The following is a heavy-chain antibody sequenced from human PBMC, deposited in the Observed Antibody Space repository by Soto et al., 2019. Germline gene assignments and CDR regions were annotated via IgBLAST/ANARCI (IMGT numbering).Heavy chain of an antibody. V-gene: IGHV4-30-4*01. CDR1: GGSVSSGDYY. D-gene: IGHD3-10*01. CDR3: ATEKWGMVRGASAFDI. CDR2: IYYSGST. Sequence: SETLSLTCTVSGGSVSSGDYYWSWIRQPPGKGPEWIGYIYYSGSTYYNPSLKSRVTISVDTSKNQFSLKLSSVTAADTAVYYCATEKWGMVRGASAFDIWGQGTMVTVSS. J-gene: IGHJ3*02.